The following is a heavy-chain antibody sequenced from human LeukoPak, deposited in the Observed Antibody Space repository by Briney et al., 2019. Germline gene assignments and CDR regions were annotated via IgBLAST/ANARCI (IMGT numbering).Heavy chain of an antibody. Sequence: PGGSLRLSCAASGFTFSSYWMHWVRQAPGKGLVWVSRINSDGSSTSYADSVKGRFTISRDNAKNSLYLQMNSLRAEDTAVYYCARMLGRDGYNYWGQGTLVTVSS. D-gene: IGHD5-24*01. CDR2: INSDGSST. CDR1: GFTFSSYW. CDR3: ARMLGRDGYNY. J-gene: IGHJ4*02. V-gene: IGHV3-74*01.